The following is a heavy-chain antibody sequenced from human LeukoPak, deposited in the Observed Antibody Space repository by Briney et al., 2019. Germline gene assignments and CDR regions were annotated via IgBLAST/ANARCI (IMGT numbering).Heavy chain of an antibody. CDR1: GFTFSTCG. CDR2: IWFDGITK. Sequence: PGRSLRLSCAASGFTFSTCGMHWVRLAPGKGLEWEAVIWFDGITKYYADSVEGRFTISRDTSKNTLYLQMNSLRAEDTAVYYCTRDVGYPLSRKNDAFNFWGQGTTVTVSS. CDR3: TRDVGYPLSRKNDAFNF. V-gene: IGHV3-33*01. J-gene: IGHJ3*01. D-gene: IGHD1-14*01.